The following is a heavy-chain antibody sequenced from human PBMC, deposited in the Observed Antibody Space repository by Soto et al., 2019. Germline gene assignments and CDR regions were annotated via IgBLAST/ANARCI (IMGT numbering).Heavy chain of an antibody. Sequence: PGGSLRLSCAASGFTFSSYGMHWVRQAPGKGLEWVAVIWYDGSNKYYADSVKGRFTISRDNSKNTLYLQMNSLRAEDTAVYYCARDHHSSGWLYYYYYYGMDVWGQGTTVTVSS. V-gene: IGHV3-33*01. CDR3: ARDHHSSGWLYYYYYYGMDV. D-gene: IGHD6-19*01. J-gene: IGHJ6*02. CDR1: GFTFSSYG. CDR2: IWYDGSNK.